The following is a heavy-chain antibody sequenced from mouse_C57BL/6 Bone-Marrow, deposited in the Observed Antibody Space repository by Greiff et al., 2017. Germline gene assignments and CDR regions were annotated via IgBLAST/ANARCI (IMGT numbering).Heavy chain of an antibody. J-gene: IGHJ3*01. CDR3: ARHGYSNLFAY. CDR2: FYPGSGSI. V-gene: IGHV1-62-2*01. CDR1: GYTFTEYT. Sequence: QVQLQQSGAELVKPGASVTLSCKASGYTFTEYTIHWVKQRSGQGLGWIGWFYPGSGSIKYNEKFKDKDTLTTDKSSSTVYMELSRFTSADSAVYCCARHGYSNLFAYWGQGTLVTVSA. D-gene: IGHD2-5*01.